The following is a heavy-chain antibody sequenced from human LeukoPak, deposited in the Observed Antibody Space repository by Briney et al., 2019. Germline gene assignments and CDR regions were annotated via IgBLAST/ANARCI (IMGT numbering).Heavy chain of an antibody. CDR3: ARDTYHLGGGMDV. CDR1: GFTFSSYD. CDR2: IGTAGDT. V-gene: IGHV3-13*01. D-gene: IGHD2-2*01. J-gene: IGHJ6*02. Sequence: QPGGSLRLSCAASGFTFSSYDMHWVRQATGKGLEWLSAIGTAGDTYYPGSVKGRFTISRENAKNSLYLQMNSLRAGDTAVYYCARDTYHLGGGMDVWGQGTTVIVSS.